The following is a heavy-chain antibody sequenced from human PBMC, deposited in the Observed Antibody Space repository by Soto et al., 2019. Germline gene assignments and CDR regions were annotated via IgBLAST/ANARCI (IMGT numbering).Heavy chain of an antibody. Sequence: QVQLVESGGGVVQPGRSLRLSCAASGFTFSSYAMHWVRQAPGKGLEWVAVISYDGSNKYYADSVKGRFTISRDNSKNTLYLQMNSLRAEDTAVHYCARDRLRITMIAYYFDYWGQGTLVTVSS. V-gene: IGHV3-30-3*01. CDR1: GFTFSSYA. CDR2: ISYDGSNK. J-gene: IGHJ4*02. CDR3: ARDRLRITMIAYYFDY. D-gene: IGHD3-22*01.